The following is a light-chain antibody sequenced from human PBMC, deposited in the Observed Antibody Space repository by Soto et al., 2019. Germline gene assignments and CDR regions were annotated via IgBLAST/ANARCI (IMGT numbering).Light chain of an antibody. J-gene: IGKJ1*01. CDR2: GAS. V-gene: IGKV3-20*01. Sequence: EIVLTQSPGTLSSSPGEIATLSCRASQIVSSTYLAWYQQKPGQAPRLLIYGASSTATGIPYRFSGSGSGTEFTLTISRLEPDDLAVYYCQQYDSSPRAVGQGTKVEIK. CDR1: QIVSSTY. CDR3: QQYDSSPRA.